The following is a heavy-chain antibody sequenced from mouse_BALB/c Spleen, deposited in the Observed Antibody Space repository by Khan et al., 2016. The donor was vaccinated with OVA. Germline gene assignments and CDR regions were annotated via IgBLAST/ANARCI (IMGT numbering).Heavy chain of an antibody. J-gene: IGHJ2*01. CDR3: ARIHYGSSLDY. CDR2: INFYNDGT. D-gene: IGHD1-1*01. V-gene: IGHV1S136*01. CDR1: GYTFTSYV. Sequence: VQLKESGPELVKPGASVKMSSKASGYTFTSYVMHWVKQKPGQGLEWIGYINFYNDGTKYNEKFKGKATLTSDKASSTAYMELSSLTSEDSAVYYCARIHYGSSLDYWGQGTTLTVSS.